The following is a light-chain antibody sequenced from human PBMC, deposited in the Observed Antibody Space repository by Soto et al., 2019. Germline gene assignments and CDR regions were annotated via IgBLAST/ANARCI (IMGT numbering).Light chain of an antibody. CDR1: SSDVGAYNY. CDR3: GSYTTSSNYV. V-gene: IGLV2-14*01. CDR2: DVR. Sequence: QSVLTQPASVSGSPGQSITISCTGTSSDVGAYNYVSWYQQHPGKAPKLMIYDVRHRPSGVSHRFSGSKSGNTASPYIARVQHEEEADHYCGSYTTSSNYVVGTGTKVTV. J-gene: IGLJ1*01.